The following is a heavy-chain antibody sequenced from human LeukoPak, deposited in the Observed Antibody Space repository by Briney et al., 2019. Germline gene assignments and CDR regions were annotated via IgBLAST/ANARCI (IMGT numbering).Heavy chain of an antibody. CDR2: IYYSGST. J-gene: IGHJ6*02. CDR1: GGSISSYY. CDR3: AREDYYGMDV. Sequence: SETLSLTCTVSGGSISSYYWSWIRQPPGKGLEWIGYIYYSGSTNYNPSLKSRVTISVDTSKNQFSLKLSSVTAADTAVYYCAREDYYGMDVWGQGTTVTVSS. V-gene: IGHV4-59*01.